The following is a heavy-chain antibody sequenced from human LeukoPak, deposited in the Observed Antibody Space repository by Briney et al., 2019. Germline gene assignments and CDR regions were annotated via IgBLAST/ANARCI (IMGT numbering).Heavy chain of an antibody. V-gene: IGHV3-23*01. D-gene: IGHD6-6*01. CDR2: ISGSGGST. J-gene: IGHJ4*02. CDR1: GFTFSSYA. Sequence: GGSLRLSCAASGFTFSSYAMSWVRQAPGKGLEWVSAISGSGGSTYYADSVKGRFTISRDNSKNTLYLQMNSLRAEDTAVYYCAKDGERTRGIAARRDYWGQGTLVTVSS. CDR3: AKDGERTRGIAARRDY.